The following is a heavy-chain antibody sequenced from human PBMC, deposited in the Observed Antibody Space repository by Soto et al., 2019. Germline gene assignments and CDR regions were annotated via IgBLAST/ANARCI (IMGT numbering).Heavy chain of an antibody. CDR2: IYPGDSDT. V-gene: IGHV5-51*01. CDR1: GYSFTSYW. J-gene: IGHJ6*02. D-gene: IGHD4-4*01. Sequence: GESLKISCKGSGYSFTSYWIGWVRQMPGKGLEWMGIIYPGDSDTRYSPSFQGQVTISADKSISTAYLQWSSLKASDTAMYYCASRTTVTTKSSYYYYGMDVWGQGTTVTVSS. CDR3: ASRTTVTTKSSYYYYGMDV.